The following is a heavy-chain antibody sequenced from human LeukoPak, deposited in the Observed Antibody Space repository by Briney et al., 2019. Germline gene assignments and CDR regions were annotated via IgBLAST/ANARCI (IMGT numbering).Heavy chain of an antibody. Sequence: SETLSLTCTVSGGSISSYYWSWIRQPAGKGLEWIGRIYTSGSTNYNPSLKSRVTMSVDTSKNQFSLKLSSVAAADTAVYYCASQYSSSWYLSKYFDYWGQGTLVTVSS. CDR3: ASQYSSSWYLSKYFDY. V-gene: IGHV4-4*07. D-gene: IGHD6-13*01. CDR1: GGSISSYY. J-gene: IGHJ4*02. CDR2: IYTSGST.